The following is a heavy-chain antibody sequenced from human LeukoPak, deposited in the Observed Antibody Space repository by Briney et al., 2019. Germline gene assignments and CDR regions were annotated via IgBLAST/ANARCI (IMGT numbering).Heavy chain of an antibody. J-gene: IGHJ4*02. D-gene: IGHD2-8*01. CDR2: INHSGST. Sequence: SETLSLTCAVYGGSFSGYYWSWIRQPPGKGLEWIGEINHSGSTNYNPSLKSRVTISVDTSKNQFSLKLSSVTAADTAVYHCARGDGGVGYCTNGVCYTVDYWGQGTLVTVSS. V-gene: IGHV4-34*01. CDR3: ARGDGGVGYCTNGVCYTVDY. CDR1: GGSFSGYY.